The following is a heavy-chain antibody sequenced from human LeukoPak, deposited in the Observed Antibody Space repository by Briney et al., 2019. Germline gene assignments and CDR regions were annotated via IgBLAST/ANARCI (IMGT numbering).Heavy chain of an antibody. V-gene: IGHV3-23*01. Sequence: TGGSLRLSCAASGFTFSSYAMSWVRQAPGKGLEWVSAISGSGGSTYYADSVKGRFTISRDNSKNTLYLQMNSLRAEDTAVYCCAKDLMGAGIYSPFDYWGQGTLVTVSS. J-gene: IGHJ4*02. CDR2: ISGSGGST. CDR1: GFTFSSYA. CDR3: AKDLMGAGIYSPFDY. D-gene: IGHD2-8*01.